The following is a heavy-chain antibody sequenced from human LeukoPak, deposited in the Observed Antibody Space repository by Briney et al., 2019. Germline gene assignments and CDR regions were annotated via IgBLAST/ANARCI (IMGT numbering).Heavy chain of an antibody. CDR1: GFTFNSYG. D-gene: IGHD6-19*01. Sequence: SGGSLRLSCAASGFTFNSYGMHWVRQAPGKGLEWVAAISYDGSGIYYVDSVKGRFTISRDNSKNTLYLQMNSLRAEDTAVYYCARDLGHKLYSSCWYYFGYWGQGTLVTVSS. CDR3: ARDLGHKLYSSCWYYFGY. V-gene: IGHV3-30*03. J-gene: IGHJ4*02. CDR2: ISYDGSGI.